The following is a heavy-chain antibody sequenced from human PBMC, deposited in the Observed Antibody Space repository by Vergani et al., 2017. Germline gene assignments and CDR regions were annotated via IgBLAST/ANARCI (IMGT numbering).Heavy chain of an antibody. CDR1: RESFSSFY. CDR3: AVRARVNLVGGEIVTKRTFDY. Sequence: QGQLQQWGAGVVNPSGTLSLTCAVFRESFSSFYWCWIRQPPGKWLEWSGEINNDGHTNYNPSLESRVTVSRDRTKNQFSLNLMSVTSADTAMYYCAVRARVNLVGGEIVTKRTFDYWSQGSLVTVSS. D-gene: IGHD3-10*01. J-gene: IGHJ4*02. V-gene: IGHV4-34*02. CDR2: INNDGHT.